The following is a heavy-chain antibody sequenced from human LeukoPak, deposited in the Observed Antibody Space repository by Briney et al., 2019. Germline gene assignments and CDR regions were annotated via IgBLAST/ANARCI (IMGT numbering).Heavy chain of an antibody. Sequence: GGSLRLSCAASGFTFSSYSMNWVRQAPGKGLEWVSVIYSGGSTYYADSVKGRFTISRDNSKNTLYLQMNSLRAEDTAVYYCAGGRNWWLQFDYWGQGTLVTVSS. CDR2: IYSGGST. CDR1: GFTFSSYS. J-gene: IGHJ4*02. CDR3: AGGRNWWLQFDY. V-gene: IGHV3-53*01. D-gene: IGHD5-24*01.